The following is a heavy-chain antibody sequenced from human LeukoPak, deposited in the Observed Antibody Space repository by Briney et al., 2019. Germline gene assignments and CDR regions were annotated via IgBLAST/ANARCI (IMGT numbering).Heavy chain of an antibody. Sequence: GGSLRLSCAASGFTFSSYSMNWVRQAPGKGLEWVSYISSASSTIYYADSVKGRFTISRDSAKNMLYLQMNTLRADDTAVYYCARGTGRYRDYWGQGTLVTVSS. D-gene: IGHD1-26*01. CDR1: GFTFSSYS. J-gene: IGHJ4*02. CDR3: ARGTGRYRDY. CDR2: ISSASSTI. V-gene: IGHV3-48*01.